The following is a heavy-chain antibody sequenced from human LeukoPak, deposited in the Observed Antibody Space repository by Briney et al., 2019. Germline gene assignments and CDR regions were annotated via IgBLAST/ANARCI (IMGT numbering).Heavy chain of an antibody. CDR3: ARGRGQWLSDGLDV. D-gene: IGHD6-19*01. J-gene: IGHJ6*02. CDR2: IDHRRLKK. Sequence: GGSLRLSCTASGLTFTNFPIHWVRQAPGKGLEWVAVIDHRRLKKYYGDSVKGRFSIFRDDSNNTAYLEMNNLRVDDTAVYFCARGRGQWLSDGLDVWGQGTSVPVSS. CDR1: GLTFTNFP. V-gene: IGHV3-30*03.